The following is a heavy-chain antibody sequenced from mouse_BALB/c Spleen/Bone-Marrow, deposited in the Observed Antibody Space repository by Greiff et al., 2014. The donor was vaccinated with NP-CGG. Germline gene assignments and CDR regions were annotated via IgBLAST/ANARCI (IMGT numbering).Heavy chain of an antibody. Sequence: VKLQESGAELARPGASVKLSCKASGYTFTSYWMQWVKQRPGQGLEWIGAIYPGDGDTRYTQKFKGKATLTADKSSSTAYMQLSSLASEDSAVYYCARLGRGLDYWGQGTTLTVSS. J-gene: IGHJ2*01. CDR3: ARLGRGLDY. D-gene: IGHD4-1*01. CDR2: IYPGDGDT. V-gene: IGHV1-87*01. CDR1: GYTFTSYW.